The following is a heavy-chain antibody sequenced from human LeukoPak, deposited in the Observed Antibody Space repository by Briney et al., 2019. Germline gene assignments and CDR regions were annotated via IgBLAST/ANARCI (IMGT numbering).Heavy chain of an antibody. V-gene: IGHV3-53*01. CDR1: GFTLSRNY. D-gene: IGHD3-10*01. CDR3: ASGSGSYPTPYYCVDV. J-gene: IGHJ6*03. CDR2: IYSGGST. Sequence: GGSLRLSCASSGFTLSRNYISWVRQAPGKGLEWVSVIYSGGSTYYADSVKGRFTISRDNSKNTLYLQMNSLRAEDTAVYYCASGSGSYPTPYYCVDVWRTGTTVTVSS.